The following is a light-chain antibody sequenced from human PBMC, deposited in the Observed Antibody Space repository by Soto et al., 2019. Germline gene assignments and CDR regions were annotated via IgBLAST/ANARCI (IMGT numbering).Light chain of an antibody. CDR2: GNS. V-gene: IGLV1-40*01. CDR1: SSNIGAGYD. J-gene: IGLJ1*01. Sequence: QSVLTQPPSVSGAPGQRVTISCTGSSSNIGAGYDVHWYQQLPGTAPKLLIYGNSNRPSRVPDRFSGSKSGTSTSLAITGLQAEDEADDYCCSYALLVGTGTKVTVL. CDR3: CSYALL.